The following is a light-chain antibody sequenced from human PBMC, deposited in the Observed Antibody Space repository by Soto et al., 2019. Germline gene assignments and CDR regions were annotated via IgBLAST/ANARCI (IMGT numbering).Light chain of an antibody. CDR2: GAS. CDR1: QSVSNNY. CDR3: RQYNNWPPLT. V-gene: IGKV3-20*01. J-gene: IGKJ5*01. Sequence: EIVLTQSPGTLSLSPGERATLSCRASQSVSNNYLAWYQQKPGQAPRLLIYGASNRATGIPDRFSGSGSGTDFTLTISRLEPEDFAVYYCRQYNNWPPLTFGQGTRLEIK.